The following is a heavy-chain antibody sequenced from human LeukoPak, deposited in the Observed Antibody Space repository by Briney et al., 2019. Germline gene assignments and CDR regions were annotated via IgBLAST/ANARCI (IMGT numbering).Heavy chain of an antibody. Sequence: ASVKVSCKVCGYTLTELSMHWVRQAPGKGLEWMGGFDPEDGETIYAQKFQGRVTMTEDTSTDTAYMELSSLRSEDTAVYYCAKDPVRSSSWLLGFDYWGQGTLVTVSS. V-gene: IGHV1-24*01. CDR2: FDPEDGET. J-gene: IGHJ4*02. CDR3: AKDPVRSSSWLLGFDY. D-gene: IGHD6-13*01. CDR1: GYTLTELS.